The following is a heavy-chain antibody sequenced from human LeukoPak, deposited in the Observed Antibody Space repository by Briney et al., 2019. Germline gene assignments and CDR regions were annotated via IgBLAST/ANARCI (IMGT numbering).Heavy chain of an antibody. CDR2: IYTSGST. CDR1: GGSISSYY. Sequence: PSETLSLTCTVSGGSISSYYWSWIRQPPGKGLEWIGYIYTSGSTNYNPSLKSRVTISVDTSKNQFSLKLSSVTAADTAVYYCARHYNTETDYYGMDVWGQGTTVTVSS. J-gene: IGHJ6*02. V-gene: IGHV4-4*09. D-gene: IGHD3-10*01. CDR3: ARHYNTETDYYGMDV.